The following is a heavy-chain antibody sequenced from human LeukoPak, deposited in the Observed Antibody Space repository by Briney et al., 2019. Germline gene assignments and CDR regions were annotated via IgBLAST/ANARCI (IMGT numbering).Heavy chain of an antibody. V-gene: IGHV1-69*06. CDR2: IIPMFDTP. CDR1: GDTFTAYA. CDR3: ARDSGEVPDY. D-gene: IGHD3-10*01. Sequence: SVKVSCKASGDTFTAYAIIWVRQAPGQGLEWMGGIIPMFDTPNYAQRLQGRVTITADKSTKTAYMELTSLRSEDTAVYYCARDSGEVPDYWGQGTLVTVSS. J-gene: IGHJ4*02.